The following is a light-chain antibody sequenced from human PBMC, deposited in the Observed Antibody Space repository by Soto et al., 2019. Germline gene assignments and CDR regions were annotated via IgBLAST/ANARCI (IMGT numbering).Light chain of an antibody. CDR3: QQDIKWPIT. V-gene: IGKV3-15*01. J-gene: IGKJ5*01. Sequence: IVMTQSPATLSVSPGEGATLSCRASQSVSSNLAWYQQKPGQAPRLLISDASTRATGIPSGFSGSGSGTEFTLTVSSLRSEDFAVYYCQQDIKWPITFGQGTRLEI. CDR1: QSVSSN. CDR2: DAS.